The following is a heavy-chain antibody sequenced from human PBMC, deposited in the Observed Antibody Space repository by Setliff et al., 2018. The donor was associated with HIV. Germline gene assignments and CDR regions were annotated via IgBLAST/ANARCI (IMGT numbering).Heavy chain of an antibody. CDR1: GFSFGDYA. CDR2: IRSKVYGGTT. D-gene: IGHD6-13*01. V-gene: IGHV3-49*04. J-gene: IGHJ6*02. CDR3: NRDLLSSAWYTGYYYGMDI. Sequence: GGSLRLSCTASGFSFGDYAVSWVRQAPGKGLEWVGLIRSKVYGGTTDYAASVKGRFTIPRDDSKSIAYLHMYSLETGDTARYFCNRDLLSSAWYTGYYYGMDIWGQGTTVTVSS.